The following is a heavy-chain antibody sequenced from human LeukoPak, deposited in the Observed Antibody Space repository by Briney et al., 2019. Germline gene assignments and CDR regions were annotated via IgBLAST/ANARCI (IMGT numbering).Heavy chain of an antibody. Sequence: ASVKVSCKVSGYTLTELSMHWVRQAPGKGLEWMGGFYPEDGETIYAQKFQGRVTMTEDTSTDTAYMELSSLRSEDTAVYYCATGSIVGAYYYYYMDVWGKGTTVTVSS. CDR3: ATGSIVGAYYYYYMDV. CDR1: GYTLTELS. D-gene: IGHD1-26*01. V-gene: IGHV1-24*01. CDR2: FYPEDGET. J-gene: IGHJ6*03.